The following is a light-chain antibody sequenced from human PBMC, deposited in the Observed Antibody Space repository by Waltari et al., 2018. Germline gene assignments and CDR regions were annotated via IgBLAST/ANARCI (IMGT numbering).Light chain of an antibody. CDR3: QQDDDLPVT. J-gene: IGKJ4*01. Sequence: DIQMTQSTSSLSASVGDRVTITCQASQDIVDYLNWYQQKPGKAPKLLIYDASHLETGVPSRFSGSGSGTKFTFTISSLQPEDIATYYCQQDDDLPVTFGGGTKVEIK. CDR2: DAS. V-gene: IGKV1-33*01. CDR1: QDIVDY.